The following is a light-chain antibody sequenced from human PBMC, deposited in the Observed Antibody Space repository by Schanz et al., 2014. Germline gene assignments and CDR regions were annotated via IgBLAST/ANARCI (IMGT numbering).Light chain of an antibody. CDR2: DDS. CDR1: NIGGRS. V-gene: IGLV3-21*03. J-gene: IGLJ3*02. CDR3: QVWDSSNDHAV. Sequence: SYELTQPPSVSVAPGKTARITCGGNNIGGRSVHWYQQKPGQAPVLVVHDDSDRPSGIPERFSGSNSGNTATLTITRVEAGDEADYYCQVWDSSNDHAVFGGGTKLTVL.